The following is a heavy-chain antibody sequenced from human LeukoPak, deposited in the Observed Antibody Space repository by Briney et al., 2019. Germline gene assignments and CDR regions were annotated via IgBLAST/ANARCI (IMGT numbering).Heavy chain of an antibody. D-gene: IGHD1-14*01. CDR1: GGSISSGGYY. CDR3: ARGVLGTQIDY. CDR2: IYYSGST. Sequence: SQTLSLTCTVSGGSISSGGYYWSWIRQHPGKGLEWIGYIYYSGSTYYNPSLKSRVTISVDTSKNQFSLKLSSVTAADTAVYYRARGVLGTQIDYWGQGTLVTVSS. J-gene: IGHJ4*02. V-gene: IGHV4-31*03.